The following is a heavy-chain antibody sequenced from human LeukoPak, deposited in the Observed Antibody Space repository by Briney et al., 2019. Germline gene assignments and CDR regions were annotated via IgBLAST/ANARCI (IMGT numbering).Heavy chain of an antibody. CDR3: ARDFGGSYNY. V-gene: IGHV4-38-2*02. Sequence: SETLSLTCTVSGYSISSGYYWGWIRQPPGKGLEWIGSIYYSGSTYYNPSLKSRVTISVDTSKNQFSLKLSSVTAADTAVYYCARDFGGSYNYWGQGTLVTVSS. J-gene: IGHJ4*02. CDR1: GYSISSGYY. D-gene: IGHD1-26*01. CDR2: IYYSGST.